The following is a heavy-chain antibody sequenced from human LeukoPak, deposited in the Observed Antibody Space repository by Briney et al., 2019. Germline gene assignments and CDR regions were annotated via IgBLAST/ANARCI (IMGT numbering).Heavy chain of an antibody. V-gene: IGHV4-59*01. D-gene: IGHD5-12*01. CDR3: ARGASGYDRGPWSD. Sequence: KPSETLSLTCTVSGGSISSYYWSWIRQPPGKGLEWIGYIYYSGSTNYNPSLKSRVTISVDTSKNQFSLNLSSVTAADTAVYYCARGASGYDRGPWSDWGQGTLVTVSS. CDR1: GGSISSYY. J-gene: IGHJ4*02. CDR2: IYYSGST.